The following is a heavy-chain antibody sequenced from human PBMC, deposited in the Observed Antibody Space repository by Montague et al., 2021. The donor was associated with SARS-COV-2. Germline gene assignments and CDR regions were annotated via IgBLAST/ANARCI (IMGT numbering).Heavy chain of an antibody. J-gene: IGHJ3*02. CDR3: ARHWDSSSWYRDDAFDI. Sequence: SETLSLTCTVSGGSISSSSYYWGWIRQPPGKGLEWSGSIYYSGSTYYKPSLKSRVTISVDTSKNQFSLKLSAVTAADTAVYYGARHWDSSSWYRDDAFDIWGQGTMVTVSS. CDR1: GGSISSSSYY. D-gene: IGHD6-13*01. CDR2: IYYSGST. V-gene: IGHV4-39*01.